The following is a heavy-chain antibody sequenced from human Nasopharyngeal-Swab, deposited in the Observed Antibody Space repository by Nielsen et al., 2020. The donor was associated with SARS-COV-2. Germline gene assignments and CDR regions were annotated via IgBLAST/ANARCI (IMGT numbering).Heavy chain of an antibody. Sequence: GESLKISCAASGFTFSSYAMSWVRQAPGKGLEWVSIISGSGDTTYYADSVKDRFTISRDNSKNTLYLQTNSLRVEDTAVYYCARDYKSGSGWYQFGYYYYGMDVWGQGTTVTVSS. CDR3: ARDYKSGSGWYQFGYYYYGMDV. J-gene: IGHJ6*02. D-gene: IGHD6-19*01. V-gene: IGHV3-23*01. CDR1: GFTFSSYA. CDR2: ISGSGDTT.